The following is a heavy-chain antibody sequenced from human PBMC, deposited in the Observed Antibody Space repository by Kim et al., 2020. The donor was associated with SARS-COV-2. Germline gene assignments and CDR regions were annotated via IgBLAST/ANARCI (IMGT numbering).Heavy chain of an antibody. Sequence: GGSLRLSCAASGFTFSSYGMHWVRQAPGKGLEWVAVISYDGSNKYYADSVKGRFTISRDNSKNTLYLQMNSLRAEDTAVYYCAKDARYYDSSGYFDYWG. D-gene: IGHD3-22*01. CDR1: GFTFSSYG. CDR2: ISYDGSNK. CDR3: AKDARYYDSSGYFDY. V-gene: IGHV3-30*18. J-gene: IGHJ4*01.